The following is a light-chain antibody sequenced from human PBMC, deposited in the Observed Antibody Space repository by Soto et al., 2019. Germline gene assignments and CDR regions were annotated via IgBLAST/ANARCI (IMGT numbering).Light chain of an antibody. CDR3: QQYNNWPYT. V-gene: IGKV3-15*01. CDR1: QSVSSN. J-gene: IGKJ2*01. Sequence: EIVMTQSPATLSVSPGERATLSCRASQSVSSNLAWYQQKPGQAPRLLIYGASTRATGIPARFSGSGSGTEFTLIISRLQSEDFAFYYCQQYNNWPYTFGQGTKLEIK. CDR2: GAS.